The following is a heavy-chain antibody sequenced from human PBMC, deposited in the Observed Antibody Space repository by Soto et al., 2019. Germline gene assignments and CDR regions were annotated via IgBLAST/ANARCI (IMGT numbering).Heavy chain of an antibody. D-gene: IGHD6-13*01. Sequence: SETLSLTCTVSGGSISSGGYYWSWIRQHPGKGLEWIGYIYYSGSTYYNPSLKSRVTISVDTPKNQFSLKLSSVTAADTAVYYCAREVAAAGNGAFDIWGQGTMVTVS. J-gene: IGHJ3*02. CDR3: AREVAAAGNGAFDI. V-gene: IGHV4-31*03. CDR1: GGSISSGGYY. CDR2: IYYSGST.